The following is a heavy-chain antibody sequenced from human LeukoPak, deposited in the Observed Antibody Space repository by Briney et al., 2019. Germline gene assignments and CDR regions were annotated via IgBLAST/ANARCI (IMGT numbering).Heavy chain of an antibody. V-gene: IGHV3-48*01. CDR3: ARERGTAITIFGVVTRGFDY. J-gene: IGHJ4*02. D-gene: IGHD3-3*01. CDR1: GFTLSSYS. Sequence: GGSLRLSCAASGFTLSSYSMNWVRQAPGKGLEWVSYISSSSSTIYYADSVKGRFTISRDNAKNSLYLQMNSLRAEDTAVYYCARERGTAITIFGVVTRGFDYWGQGTLVTVSS. CDR2: ISSSSSTI.